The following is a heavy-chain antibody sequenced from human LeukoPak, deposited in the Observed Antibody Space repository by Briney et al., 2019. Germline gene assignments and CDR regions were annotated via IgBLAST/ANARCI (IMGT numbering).Heavy chain of an antibody. V-gene: IGHV1-2*02. CDR3: ARDRVHGGSPGSIWA. CDR2: INPDTGAT. Sequence: ASVKVSCKTSGYPFVDYYIHWVRQAPGQALEWVGWINPDTGATDSAQSFQGRITMTSDTSLTTVYLALTSLQSNDTAIYYCARDRVHGGSPGSIWARGQGTQVTVSS. J-gene: IGHJ4*02. D-gene: IGHD3-10*02. CDR1: GYPFVDYY.